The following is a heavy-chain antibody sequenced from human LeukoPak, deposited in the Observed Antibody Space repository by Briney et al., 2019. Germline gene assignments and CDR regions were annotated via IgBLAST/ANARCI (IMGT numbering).Heavy chain of an antibody. D-gene: IGHD3-22*01. Sequence: ASVKVSCKASGYTFTSYDMHWVRQAPGQGLEWMGIINPSGDSTSYAQKFQGRVTMTRDTSTSTVYMELSSLRSNDTAVYYCARDVLGYDSSASDWGQGTLVTVSS. V-gene: IGHV1-46*01. CDR3: ARDVLGYDSSASD. CDR2: INPSGDST. J-gene: IGHJ4*02. CDR1: GYTFTSYD.